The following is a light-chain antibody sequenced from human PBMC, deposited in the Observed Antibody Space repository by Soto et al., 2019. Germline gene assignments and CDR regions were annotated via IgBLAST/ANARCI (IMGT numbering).Light chain of an antibody. CDR1: QSADIK. V-gene: IGKV3-11*01. CDR3: QHRSSWPLT. Sequence: EIVLTQSPATLSLSPGERATLSCRASQSADIKLAWYQQKPGQAPTLLIYDASTRATGIPARFSGSGSGTDFSLAISSLEPEDSAVYFCQHRSSWPLTFGGGTKVEI. J-gene: IGKJ4*01. CDR2: DAS.